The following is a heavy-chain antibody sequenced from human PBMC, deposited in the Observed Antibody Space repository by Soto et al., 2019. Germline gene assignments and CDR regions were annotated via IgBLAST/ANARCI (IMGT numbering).Heavy chain of an antibody. D-gene: IGHD3-10*01. CDR3: VRTPPGMVRGVIQYYFDY. CDR2: IYYSGST. Sequence: QLQLQESGPGLVKPSETLSLTCTVSGGSISSSSYYWGWIRQPPGKGLEWIGSIYYSGSTYYNPSLKSRVTISVDTSKNQFSLKLSSVTAADTAVYYCVRTPPGMVRGVIQYYFDYWGQGTLVTVSS. J-gene: IGHJ4*02. CDR1: GGSISSSSYY. V-gene: IGHV4-39*01.